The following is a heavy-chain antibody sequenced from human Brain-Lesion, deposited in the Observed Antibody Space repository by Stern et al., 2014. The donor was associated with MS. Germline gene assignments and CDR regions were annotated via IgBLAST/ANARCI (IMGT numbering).Heavy chain of an antibody. CDR3: ARHIAAASTWVRWFDP. J-gene: IGHJ5*02. CDR2: IFSSGST. Sequence: QVQLVQSGPGLVKPSETLSLTCIVSGDSISSRHYYWGWIRQPPGKGLQWIGSIFSSGSTYYSPSLKSRVTMSVDTSRNHFSLKLASVTAADTAIYYCARHIAAASTWVRWFDPWGPGTLVTVSS. CDR1: GDSISSRHYY. V-gene: IGHV4-39*01. D-gene: IGHD6-25*01.